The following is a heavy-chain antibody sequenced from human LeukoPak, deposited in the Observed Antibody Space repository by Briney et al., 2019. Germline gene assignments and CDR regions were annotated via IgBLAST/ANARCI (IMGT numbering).Heavy chain of an antibody. CDR3: ASVNSGSPPADWFDP. Sequence: ASETLSLTCTVSGGSISSYYWSWIRQPPGKGLEWIGYIYYSGSTNYNPSLKSRVTISVDTSKNPFSLKLSSVTAADTAVYYCASVNSGSPPADWFDPWGQGTLVTVSS. CDR1: GGSISSYY. D-gene: IGHD1-26*01. J-gene: IGHJ5*02. CDR2: IYYSGST. V-gene: IGHV4-59*01.